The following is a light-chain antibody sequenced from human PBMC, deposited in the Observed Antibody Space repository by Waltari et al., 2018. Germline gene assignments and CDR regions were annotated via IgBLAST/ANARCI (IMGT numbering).Light chain of an antibody. J-gene: IGLJ1*01. CDR1: KLGDKY. CDR3: QAWDSSTYV. CDR2: QDT. V-gene: IGLV3-1*01. Sequence: SYELTQPPSVSVSPGQTASITCSGDKLGDKYAYWYQQKPGQSPVRVIYQDTKRPSGIPERFAGSNSGNTATLTISGTQAMDEADYYCQAWDSSTYVFGTGTKVTVL.